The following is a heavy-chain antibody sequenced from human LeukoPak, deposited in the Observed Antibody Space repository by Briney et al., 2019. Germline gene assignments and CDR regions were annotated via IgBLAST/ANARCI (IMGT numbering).Heavy chain of an antibody. J-gene: IGHJ6*03. V-gene: IGHV3-30*02. D-gene: IGHD2-2*02. CDR1: GFTFSTYG. CDR2: IRYDGSNK. Sequence: PGGSLRLSCAASGFTFSTYGMHWVRQAPGKGLEWVAFIRYDGSNKYYADSVKGRFTISRDNSKNTVYLQMNSLRVEDTAVYYCVRDQGNIVIIPTAIRVGYYYYMDAWGKGTAVTVSS. CDR3: VRDQGNIVIIPTAIRVGYYYYMDA.